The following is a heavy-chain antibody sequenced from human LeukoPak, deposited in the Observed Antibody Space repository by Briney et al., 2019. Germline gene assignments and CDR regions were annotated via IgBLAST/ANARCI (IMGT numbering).Heavy chain of an antibody. CDR2: IYYSGST. J-gene: IGHJ6*03. V-gene: IGHV4-59*01. CDR1: GGSISSYY. CDR3: ARSIRGELGYYYYMDV. Sequence: SETLSLTCTVSGGSISSYYWSWIRQPPGKGLEWIGYIYYSGSTNYNPSLKSRVTISVDTSKNQFSLKLSSVTAADTAVYYCARSIRGELGYYYYMDVWGKGTTVTVSS. D-gene: IGHD3-10*01.